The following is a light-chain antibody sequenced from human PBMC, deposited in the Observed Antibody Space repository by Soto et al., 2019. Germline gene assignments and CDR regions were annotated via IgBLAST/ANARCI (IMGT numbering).Light chain of an antibody. CDR1: QSVSSNY. V-gene: IGKV3-20*01. CDR2: GAS. J-gene: IGKJ2*01. CDR3: HQYGSAPYT. Sequence: EIVLTQSPGTLSLSPGERATLSCRASQSVSSNYLAWYQQKPGQAPRLLIYGASSRATGIPDRFSGSGSGTDFPLTISRLEPEDFAVYYCHQYGSAPYTFGQGPKLEIK.